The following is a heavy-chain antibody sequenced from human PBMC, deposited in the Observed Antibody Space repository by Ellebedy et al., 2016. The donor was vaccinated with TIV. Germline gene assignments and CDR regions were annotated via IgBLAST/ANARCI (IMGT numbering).Heavy chain of an antibody. D-gene: IGHD6-19*01. CDR3: ARANGGPVAGFLDD. V-gene: IGHV3-13*01. J-gene: IGHJ4*01. Sequence: ESLKISXAASGFTFRNYDMSWVRQTSGNGLEWVSGIGTAGDTYYPGSVKGRFTVSRDNDKNSLYLQMNNLGAEDTAVYYCARANGGPVAGFLDDWGHGTLVTVSS. CDR2: IGTAGDT. CDR1: GFTFRNYD.